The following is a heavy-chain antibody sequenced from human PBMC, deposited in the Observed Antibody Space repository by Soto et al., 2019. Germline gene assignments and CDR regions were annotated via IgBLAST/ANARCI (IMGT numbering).Heavy chain of an antibody. V-gene: IGHV3-30-3*01. D-gene: IGHD2-8*01. CDR2: ISYDGSNK. Sequence: GGSLRLSCAASGFTFSSYAMHWVRQAPGKGLEWVAVISYDGSNKYYADSVKGRFTISRDNSKNTLYLQMNSLRAEDTAVYYCAGDRWGPKYCTNGVCYFTSRGMDVWGQGTTVTVS. CDR1: GFTFSSYA. J-gene: IGHJ6*02. CDR3: AGDRWGPKYCTNGVCYFTSRGMDV.